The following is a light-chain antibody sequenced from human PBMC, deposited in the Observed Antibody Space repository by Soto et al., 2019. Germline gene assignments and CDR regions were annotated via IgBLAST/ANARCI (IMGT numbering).Light chain of an antibody. V-gene: IGKV3-15*01. CDR1: QSVGTN. CDR3: QQLKYGPRIT. CDR2: GAY. J-gene: IGKJ5*01. Sequence: DIVMTQSPGTLSVSPGERATLSCRASQSVGTNLAWYQQRPGQATRLLVYGAYTRASDIPPRFSGSGSGTDFALTISSLQSEDFAVYNCQQLKYGPRITFGQGTRLEIK.